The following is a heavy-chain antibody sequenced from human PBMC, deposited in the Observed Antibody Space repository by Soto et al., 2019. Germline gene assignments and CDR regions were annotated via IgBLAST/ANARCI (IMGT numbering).Heavy chain of an antibody. Sequence: QVQLVQSGAEVKKPGASVKVSCKASGYTFTSYGIRWVRQAPGQGLEWMGWISAYDGNTNYAQKLQGKVTMTTATSTTTAYMELRSRKSADTAVYYCARGVFGELLFNYWGQGTLVTVSS. J-gene: IGHJ4*02. V-gene: IGHV1-18*01. CDR3: ARGVFGELLFNY. CDR1: GYTFTSYG. CDR2: ISAYDGNT. D-gene: IGHD3-10*02.